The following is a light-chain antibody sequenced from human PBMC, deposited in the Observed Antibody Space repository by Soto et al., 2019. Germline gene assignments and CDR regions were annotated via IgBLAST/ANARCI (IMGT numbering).Light chain of an antibody. CDR2: EVT. Sequence: QSVLTQPASVSGSPGQSITISCSGTSSDVGTYNLVSWYQQYPGKAPRLMIYEVTKRPSGVSNRFSGSKSGTSASLAITGLQAEDEADYYCQSYDSSLSGIYVFGTGTKVTVL. CDR3: QSYDSSLSGIYV. J-gene: IGLJ1*01. CDR1: SSDVGTYNL. V-gene: IGLV2-14*02.